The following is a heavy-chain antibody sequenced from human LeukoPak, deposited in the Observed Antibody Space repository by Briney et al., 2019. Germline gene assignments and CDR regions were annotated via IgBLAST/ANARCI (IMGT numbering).Heavy chain of an antibody. CDR2: IIPIFGTA. J-gene: IGHJ4*02. V-gene: IGHV1-69*13. Sequence: SVKVSCKASGGTFSSYAISWVRQAPGQGLEWMGGIIPIFGTANYAQKFQGRVTITADESTSTAYMELSSLRSEDTAVYYCARVKSETVTTPIQPFDYWGQGTLVTVSS. CDR1: GGTFSSYA. D-gene: IGHD4-11*01. CDR3: ARVKSETVTTPIQPFDY.